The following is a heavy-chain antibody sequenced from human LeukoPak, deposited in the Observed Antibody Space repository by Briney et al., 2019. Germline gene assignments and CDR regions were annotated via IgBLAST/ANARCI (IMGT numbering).Heavy chain of an antibody. CDR2: IYYTGSR. CDR1: GGSLSDYY. Sequence: SETLSLTCTVSGGSLSDYYWSWLRQSPGKGVEWIGYIYYTGSRSYNPSLRRRVTISGDTSKNTFSLKLSSVTGAATAVYYCTSRNLCNDYWGQGTLVTVSS. J-gene: IGHJ4*01. V-gene: IGHV4-59*01. CDR3: TSRNLCNDY.